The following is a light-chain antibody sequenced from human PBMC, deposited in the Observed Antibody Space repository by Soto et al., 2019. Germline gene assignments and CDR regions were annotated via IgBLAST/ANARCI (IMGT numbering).Light chain of an antibody. CDR1: GSSLGHYNS. Sequence: QSALTQPRSVSGSPGQSVTISCTGTGSSLGHYNSVSWYQSRPGKVPTLIIFDVSERPAGVPHRFSGSKSPNTASLTISGLEDEDEAAYYCCSYAGKHGYVFGSGTKVTV. CDR3: CSYAGKHGYV. J-gene: IGLJ1*01. V-gene: IGLV2-11*01. CDR2: DVS.